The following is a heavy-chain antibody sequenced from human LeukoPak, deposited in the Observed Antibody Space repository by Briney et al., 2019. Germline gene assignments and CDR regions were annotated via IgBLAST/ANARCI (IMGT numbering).Heavy chain of an antibody. Sequence: ASVKLSCKASGYTFSSYGIIWVRQAPGQGLQWMGWVSPFNGNTDYAPKLQGRVTMTTDTSTTTAYMELRSLTSDDTAVYYCARRGGSYSHSDFWGQGTLVTVSS. CDR2: VSPFNGNT. V-gene: IGHV1-18*01. CDR1: GYTFSSYG. D-gene: IGHD1-26*01. CDR3: ARRGGSYSHSDF. J-gene: IGHJ4*02.